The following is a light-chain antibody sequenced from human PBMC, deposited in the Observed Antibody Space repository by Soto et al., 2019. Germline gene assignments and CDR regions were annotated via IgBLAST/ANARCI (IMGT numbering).Light chain of an antibody. CDR1: SSDVGAYNY. CDR3: SSYTSSSMV. V-gene: IGLV2-14*01. CDR2: EVS. Sequence: QSALTQPASVSGSPGQSITLSCTGTSSDVGAYNYVSWYQQHPGKAPKLLIYEVSNRPSGVSNRFSGSKSGNTASLTISGLQAEDEADYYCSSYTSSSMVFGTGTKLTVL. J-gene: IGLJ1*01.